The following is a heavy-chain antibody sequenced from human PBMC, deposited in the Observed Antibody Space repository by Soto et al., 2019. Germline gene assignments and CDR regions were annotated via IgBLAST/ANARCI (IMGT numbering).Heavy chain of an antibody. CDR2: ISRSSNYI. CDR3: ATGWATGY. CDR1: GFTFSSYS. Sequence: EVELVQSGGGLVTPGGSLRLTCADSGFTFSSYSMNWVRQAPGRGLEWVSSISRSSNYIYYADSVKGRFTVSRDNAKNSLYLHMSSLRTEDTAVYYCATGWATGYWGQGTLVTVSS. D-gene: IGHD5-12*01. J-gene: IGHJ4*02. V-gene: IGHV3-21*01.